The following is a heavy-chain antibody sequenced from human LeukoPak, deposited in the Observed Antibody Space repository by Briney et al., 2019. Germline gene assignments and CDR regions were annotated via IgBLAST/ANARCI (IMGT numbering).Heavy chain of an antibody. V-gene: IGHV3-33*06. CDR1: GFTFSSYG. J-gene: IGHJ4*02. CDR2: IWYDGSNK. CDR3: AKDLLVVVRYYFDY. D-gene: IGHD3-22*01. Sequence: GGSLRLSCAASGFTFSSYGMHWVRQAPGKGLEWVAVIWYDGSNKYYADSVKGRFTISRDNSKNTLYLQMNSLRAEDTAVYYCAKDLLVVVRYYFDYWGQGTLVTVSS.